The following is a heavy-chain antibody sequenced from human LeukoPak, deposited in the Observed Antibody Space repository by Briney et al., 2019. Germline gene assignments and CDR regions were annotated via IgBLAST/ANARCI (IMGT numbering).Heavy chain of an antibody. Sequence: SETLSLTCAVYGGSFSGYYWSWIRQPPGKGLEWIGEINHSGSTNYNPSLKSRVTISVDTSKNQFPLKLSSVTAADTAVYYCARGVPAALYYFDYWGQGTLVTVSS. CDR3: ARGVPAALYYFDY. J-gene: IGHJ4*02. D-gene: IGHD2-2*01. CDR2: INHSGST. CDR1: GGSFSGYY. V-gene: IGHV4-34*01.